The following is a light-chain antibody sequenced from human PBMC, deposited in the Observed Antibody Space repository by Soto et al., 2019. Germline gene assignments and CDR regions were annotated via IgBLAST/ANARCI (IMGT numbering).Light chain of an antibody. CDR3: QKYNSAPET. Sequence: DIQVTQSPSSLSASVGDRVTITCRASQGISNYLAWYQQKPGKVPKLLIYAASTLQSEVPSRFSGSGSGTDFTLTISSLQPEDVATYYCQKYNSAPETFGQGTKVEIK. CDR1: QGISNY. J-gene: IGKJ1*01. CDR2: AAS. V-gene: IGKV1-27*01.